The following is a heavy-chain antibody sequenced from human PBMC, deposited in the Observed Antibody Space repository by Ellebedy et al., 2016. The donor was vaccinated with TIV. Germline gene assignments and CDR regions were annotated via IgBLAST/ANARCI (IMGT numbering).Heavy chain of an antibody. CDR3: AKGHTASFFYLFDS. D-gene: IGHD2-2*01. CDR1: GFTAFNFA. Sequence: GESLKISCEASGFTAFNFAMSWVRQAPGKGLEWVSAVGGGDDRTFYADAVKGRFTISRDNSKNTVTLPMQSLRAEDTALYYCAKGHTASFFYLFDSWGQGTLVTVSS. CDR2: VGGGDDRT. J-gene: IGHJ5*01. V-gene: IGHV3-23*01.